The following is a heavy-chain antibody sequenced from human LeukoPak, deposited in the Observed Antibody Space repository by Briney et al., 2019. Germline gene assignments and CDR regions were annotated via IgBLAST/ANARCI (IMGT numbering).Heavy chain of an antibody. Sequence: GGSLRLSCAASGFTFSSYSMNWVRQAPGKGLEWVSSISSSSSYIYYADSVKGRFTISRDNAKNSLYLQMNSLRTEDTALYYCAKDPPAIEVAGTNRGDDWGQGTLVTVSS. J-gene: IGHJ4*02. CDR1: GFTFSSYS. CDR3: AKDPPAIEVAGTNRGDD. CDR2: ISSSSSYI. V-gene: IGHV3-21*04. D-gene: IGHD6-19*01.